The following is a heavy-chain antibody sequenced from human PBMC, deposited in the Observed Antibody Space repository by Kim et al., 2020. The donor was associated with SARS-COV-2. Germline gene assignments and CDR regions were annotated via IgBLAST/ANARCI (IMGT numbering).Heavy chain of an antibody. CDR2: ISSSGSTI. Sequence: GGSLRLSCAASGFTFSDYYMSWIRQAPGKGLEWVSYISSSGSTIHYADSVKGRFTISRDNAKNSLYLQMNSLRAEDTAVYYCARRGLGITMVRGVIWDDYWGQGTLVTVSS. J-gene: IGHJ4*02. CDR3: ARRGLGITMVRGVIWDDY. D-gene: IGHD3-10*01. CDR1: GFTFSDYY. V-gene: IGHV3-11*04.